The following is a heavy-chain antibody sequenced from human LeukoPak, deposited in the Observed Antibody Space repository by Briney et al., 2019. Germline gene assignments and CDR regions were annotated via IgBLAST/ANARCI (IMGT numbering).Heavy chain of an antibody. J-gene: IGHJ3*02. D-gene: IGHD6-19*01. Sequence: SETLSLTCAVSGYPISSGYYWGWIRQPPGKGLEWIGSIYHSGSTYYNPSLKSRVTISVDTSKNQFSLKLSSVTAADTAVYYCARHDRGSGWSTDAFDIWGQGTMVTVSS. CDR1: GYPISSGYY. CDR3: ARHDRGSGWSTDAFDI. V-gene: IGHV4-38-2*01. CDR2: IYHSGST.